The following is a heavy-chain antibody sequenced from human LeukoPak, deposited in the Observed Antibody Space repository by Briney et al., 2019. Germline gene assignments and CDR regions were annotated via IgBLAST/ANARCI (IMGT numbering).Heavy chain of an antibody. V-gene: IGHV1-18*01. CDR2: ISAYNGIT. CDR1: GYTFTSYG. Sequence: ASVKVSCKASGYTFTSYGISWVRQAPGQGLEWMGWISAYNGITNYAQKLQGRVTITADESTSTAYMELSSLRSEDTAVYYCARNSENTYYDFWSGYYYFDYWGQGTLVTVSS. CDR3: ARNSENTYYDFWSGYYYFDY. J-gene: IGHJ4*02. D-gene: IGHD3-3*01.